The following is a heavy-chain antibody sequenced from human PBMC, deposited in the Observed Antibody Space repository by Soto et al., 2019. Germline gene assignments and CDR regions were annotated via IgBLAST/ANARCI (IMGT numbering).Heavy chain of an antibody. V-gene: IGHV3-33*01. Sequence: QVQLVESGGGVVQPGRSLRLSCAASGFTFSSYGMHWVRQAPGKGLEWVAVIWYDGSNKYYADSVKGRFTISRDNSKNTLYLQMNSLRAEDTAVYYCARGNPTWFGDLPVEYWGQGTLVTVSS. CDR2: IWYDGSNK. CDR1: GFTFSSYG. D-gene: IGHD3-10*01. J-gene: IGHJ4*02. CDR3: ARGNPTWFGDLPVEY.